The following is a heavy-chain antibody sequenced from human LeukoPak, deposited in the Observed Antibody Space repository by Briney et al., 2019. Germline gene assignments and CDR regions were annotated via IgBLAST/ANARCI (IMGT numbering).Heavy chain of an antibody. CDR1: GLTSSSYD. J-gene: IGHJ6*03. CDR3: AKGGVRGGRNYYYYYMDV. Sequence: GGFLRLSCAASGLTSSSYDMSWVRQAPGKGLEWVSAISGSGGSTYYADSVKGRLTISRDNSKNPLYLQMNSLRAEDTAVYYCAKGGVRGGRNYYYYYMDVWGKGTTVTISS. V-gene: IGHV3-23*01. D-gene: IGHD3-10*01. CDR2: ISGSGGST.